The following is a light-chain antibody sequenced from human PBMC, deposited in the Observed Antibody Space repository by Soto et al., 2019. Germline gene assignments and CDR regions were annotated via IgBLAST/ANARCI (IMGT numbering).Light chain of an antibody. J-gene: IGKJ3*01. V-gene: IGKV1-9*01. Sequence: DIQLTQSPSFLSASVGDRVTITCLASQGSSNHFAWYQQKPGKAPSLLIYHASTLQSGVPSRFSGSQSGTEFTLTIISLQPEDFATYYCQQFYSYPFTFGPRTKVDVK. CDR2: HAS. CDR1: QGSSNH. CDR3: QQFYSYPFT.